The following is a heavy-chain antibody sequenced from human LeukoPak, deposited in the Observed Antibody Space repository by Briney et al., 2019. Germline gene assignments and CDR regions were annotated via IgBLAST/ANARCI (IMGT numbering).Heavy chain of an antibody. CDR2: ISAYNGNT. J-gene: IGHJ4*02. Sequence: ASVTVSFTASGYTFTIYGISWVRQAPGQGLEWMGWISAYNGNTNYAQKLQGRVTMTTDTSTSTAYMELSSLRSEDTAVYYCARVGSSSWVDYWGQGTLVTVSS. D-gene: IGHD6-13*01. V-gene: IGHV1-18*01. CDR1: GYTFTIYG. CDR3: ARVGSSSWVDY.